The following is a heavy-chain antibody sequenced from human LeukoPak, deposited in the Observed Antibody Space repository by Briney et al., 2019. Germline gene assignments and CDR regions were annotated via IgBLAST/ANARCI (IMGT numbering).Heavy chain of an antibody. Sequence: GVSLRLSCAASGFTFSSYAMSWVRQAPGKGLEWVSSISGGGAVTYYADSVKGRFTISRDNSKNTVYLRMNSLRAEDTAVYYCAKEPRVATIEIFDYWGQGTLVTVSS. CDR2: ISGGGAVT. CDR1: GFTFSSYA. J-gene: IGHJ4*02. V-gene: IGHV3-23*01. D-gene: IGHD5-12*01. CDR3: AKEPRVATIEIFDY.